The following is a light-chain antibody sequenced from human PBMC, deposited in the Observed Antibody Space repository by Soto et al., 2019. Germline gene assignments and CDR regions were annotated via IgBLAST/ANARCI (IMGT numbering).Light chain of an antibody. CDR3: QHYGYSLWT. CDR1: QILTSSY. Sequence: EIVLTQSPGTLSLSPVETATLSCRASQILTSSYLAWYQQRPGQAPSLLIYGVSSRATGIPDRFSGSGSGTDFTLTITRLEPEDFAVYYCQHYGYSLWTFGQGTKVDIK. V-gene: IGKV3-20*01. CDR2: GVS. J-gene: IGKJ1*01.